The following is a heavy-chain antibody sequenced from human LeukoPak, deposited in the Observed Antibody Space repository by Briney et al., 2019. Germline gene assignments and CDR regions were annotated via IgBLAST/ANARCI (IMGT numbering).Heavy chain of an antibody. J-gene: IGHJ5*02. CDR1: GFTFSSYA. V-gene: IGHV3-9*01. Sequence: GGSLRLSCAASGFTFSSYAMHWVRHAPGKGLEWVSGISWNSGSIGYADSVKGRFTISRDNAKNSLYLQMNSLRAEDTALYYCAKYSSGWYEGWFDPWGRGTLVTVSS. CDR2: ISWNSGSI. D-gene: IGHD6-19*01. CDR3: AKYSSGWYEGWFDP.